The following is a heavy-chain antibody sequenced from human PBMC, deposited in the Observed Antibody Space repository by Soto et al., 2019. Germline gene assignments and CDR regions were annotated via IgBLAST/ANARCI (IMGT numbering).Heavy chain of an antibody. CDR3: ARRYGYYFDY. V-gene: IGHV4-59*08. J-gene: IGHJ4*02. CDR1: GGSISSYY. Sequence: PSETLSLTCTVSGGSISSYYWSWIRQPPGKGLEWIGYIYYSGSTNYNPSLKSRVTISVDTSKNQLSLKLSSVTAADTAVYYCARRYGYYFDYWGQGTLVTGSS. D-gene: IGHD4-17*01. CDR2: IYYSGST.